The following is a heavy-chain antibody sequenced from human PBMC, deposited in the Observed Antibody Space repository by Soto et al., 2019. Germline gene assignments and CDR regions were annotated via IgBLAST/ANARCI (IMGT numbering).Heavy chain of an antibody. CDR1: GFTFSSYG. Sequence: QVQLVESGGGVVHPGRSLRLSCEASGFTFSSYGMHWVRQAPGKGLEGVAVISYDGSNKYYADSVKGRFTISRDNSKNTLYLQMNSLRAEDTTVYYCAKDRRSSSHKGYGMDVWGQGTTVTVSS. D-gene: IGHD6-6*01. V-gene: IGHV3-30*18. CDR3: AKDRRSSSHKGYGMDV. CDR2: ISYDGSNK. J-gene: IGHJ6*02.